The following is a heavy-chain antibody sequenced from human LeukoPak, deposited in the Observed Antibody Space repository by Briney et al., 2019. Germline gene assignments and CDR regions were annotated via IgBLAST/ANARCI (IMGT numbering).Heavy chain of an antibody. D-gene: IGHD3-22*01. CDR1: GGSFSGYY. V-gene: IGHV4-34*01. CDR3: ARGREKYYDSSGYYYAFDY. Sequence: SETLSLTCAVYGGSFSGYYWSWIRQPPGKGLEWIGGINHSGSTNYNPSLKSRVTISVDTSKNQFSLKLSSVTAADTAVYYCARGREKYYDSSGYYYAFDYWGQGTLVTVSS. CDR2: INHSGST. J-gene: IGHJ4*02.